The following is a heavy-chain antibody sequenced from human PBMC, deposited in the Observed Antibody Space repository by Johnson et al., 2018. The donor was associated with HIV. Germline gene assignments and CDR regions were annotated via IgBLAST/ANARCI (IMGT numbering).Heavy chain of an antibody. J-gene: IGHJ3*02. V-gene: IGHV3-23*04. CDR1: GFTFSDVW. CDR2: ISGSGGST. D-gene: IGHD4-23*01. CDR3: ARARSLLDYGGFDAFDI. Sequence: VQLVESGGGLVKPGGSLRLSCVASGFTFSDVWMTWVRQAPGRGLEWVSAISGSGGSTYYADSVKGRFIISRDSSKNTLYLQMNSLRVEDTAVYYCARARSLLDYGGFDAFDIWGQGTLVIVSS.